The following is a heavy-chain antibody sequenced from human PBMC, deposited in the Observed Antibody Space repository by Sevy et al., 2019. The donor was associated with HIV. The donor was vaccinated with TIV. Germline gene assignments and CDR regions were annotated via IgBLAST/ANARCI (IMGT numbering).Heavy chain of an antibody. Sequence: SETLSLTCTVSGGSISSGSYYWSWIRQPAGKGLEWIGRIYTSGSTNYNPSLKSRVTMSVDTSKNQFSLKLSSVTAADTAVYYCARESILWSPDAFDIWGQGTMVTVSS. J-gene: IGHJ3*02. V-gene: IGHV4-61*02. CDR3: ARESILWSPDAFDI. D-gene: IGHD2-21*01. CDR2: IYTSGST. CDR1: GGSISSGSYY.